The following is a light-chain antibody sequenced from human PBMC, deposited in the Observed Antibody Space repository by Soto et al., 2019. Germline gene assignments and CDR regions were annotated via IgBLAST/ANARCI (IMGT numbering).Light chain of an antibody. V-gene: IGKV3-20*01. J-gene: IGKJ1*01. Sequence: IVLTQSPDTLSLSPGESATLSCRASKSLXRSYSAWYTQKPGQAPRLPXDCASSRATGSPDRFSGSGSGTDFTLTISRLEPEYFGVYYCQQYGSASRTFGQGTKVDIK. CDR3: QQYGSASRT. CDR2: CAS. CDR1: KSLXRSY.